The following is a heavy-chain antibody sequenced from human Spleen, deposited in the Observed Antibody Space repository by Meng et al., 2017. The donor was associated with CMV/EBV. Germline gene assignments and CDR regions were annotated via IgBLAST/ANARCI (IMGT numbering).Heavy chain of an antibody. J-gene: IGHJ6*02. D-gene: IGHD2-2*02. CDR2: IRYDGRVQ. CDR1: GFTFTSYG. CDR3: AKEGPGYCSGSSCYRGYGMDV. Sequence: GGSLRLSCATSGFTFTSYGIHWVRQTPGKGLEWVAFIRYDGRVQYDADSVKGRFTISRDNSKNTLYLQMNSLRPEDTAVYYCAKEGPGYCSGSSCYRGYGMDVWGQGTTVTV. V-gene: IGHV3-30*02.